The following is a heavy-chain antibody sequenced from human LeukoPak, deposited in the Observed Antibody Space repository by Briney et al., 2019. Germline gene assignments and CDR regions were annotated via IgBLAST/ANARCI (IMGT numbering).Heavy chain of an antibody. CDR1: GGSISSNSYY. Sequence: PSETLSLTCTVSGGSISSNSYYWGWIRQPPGKGLEWIGSIYYSGSTYYNPSLKSRIAISVDTSKNQFSLKLSSVTAADTAVYYCARLHRTTLSSLEPRSWFDPWGQGTLVTVSS. CDR3: ARLHRTTLSSLEPRSWFDP. V-gene: IGHV4-39*01. CDR2: IYYSGST. D-gene: IGHD3-16*02. J-gene: IGHJ5*02.